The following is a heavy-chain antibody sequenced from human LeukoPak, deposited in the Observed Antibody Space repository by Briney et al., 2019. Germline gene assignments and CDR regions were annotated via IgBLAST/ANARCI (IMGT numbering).Heavy chain of an antibody. Sequence: PGGSLRLSCAASGFTFSSFAMSWVRQAPGEGLEWVSAMSGSGGMTYSADSVKGRFTISRDNSKDTLYLQMNGLRVEDTAIYYCAKGPFFYYDASGYNYFDSWGQGALVTVSS. CDR1: GFTFSSFA. J-gene: IGHJ4*02. CDR3: AKGPFFYYDASGYNYFDS. D-gene: IGHD3-22*01. CDR2: MSGSGGMT. V-gene: IGHV3-23*01.